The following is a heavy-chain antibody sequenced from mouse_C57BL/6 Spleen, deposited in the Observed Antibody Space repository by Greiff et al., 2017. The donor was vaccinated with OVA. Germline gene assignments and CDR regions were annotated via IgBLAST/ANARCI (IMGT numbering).Heavy chain of an antibody. CDR2: IDPETGGT. Sequence: VQLQQSGAELVRPGASVTLSCKASGYTFTDYEMHWVKQTPVHGLEWIGAIDPETGGTAYNQKFKGKAILTADKSSSTAYMELRSLTSEDSAVYYCTRRDGYGGDYWGQGTSVTVSS. CDR1: GYTFTDYE. J-gene: IGHJ4*01. CDR3: TRRDGYGGDY. V-gene: IGHV1-15*01. D-gene: IGHD2-2*01.